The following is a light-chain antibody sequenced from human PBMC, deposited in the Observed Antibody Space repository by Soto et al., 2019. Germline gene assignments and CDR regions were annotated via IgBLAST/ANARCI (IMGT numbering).Light chain of an antibody. Sequence: DIQLTQSPSTLSASVGDRVTISCRASQSISNWLAWYQQKPGIAPKLLIYEASRLESGVPSRFSGTGSGTEFTLTISSLQPDDFATYYCQQYSHVSTFGQGTKVDIK. CDR2: EAS. J-gene: IGKJ1*01. CDR1: QSISNW. CDR3: QQYSHVST. V-gene: IGKV1-5*03.